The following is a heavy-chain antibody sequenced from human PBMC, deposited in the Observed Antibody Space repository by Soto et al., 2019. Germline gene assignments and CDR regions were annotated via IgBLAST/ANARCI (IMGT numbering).Heavy chain of an antibody. CDR3: ARGIRPSGGYCISTSCHYHYGMDV. CDR2: IYPGDSDT. V-gene: IGHV5-51*01. CDR1: GYSFTSYW. D-gene: IGHD2-2*01. Sequence: PGESLKISCKGSGYSFTSYWISWVRQMPGKGLEWVGIIYPGDSDTRYSPYFQGQVTISADKSISNAYLQWSSLKASDTAMYYCARGIRPSGGYCISTSCHYHYGMDVWGQGTTVTVSS. J-gene: IGHJ6*02.